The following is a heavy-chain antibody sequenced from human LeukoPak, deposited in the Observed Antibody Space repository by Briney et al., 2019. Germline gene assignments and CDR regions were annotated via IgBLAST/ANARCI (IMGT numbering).Heavy chain of an antibody. J-gene: IGHJ6*03. CDR2: FDPEDGET. CDR1: GYTLTELS. CDR3: ATYNFGYYYYYMDV. V-gene: IGHV1-24*01. Sequence: GASVKVSCKVSGYTLTELSMHWVRQAPGKGLEWMGGFDPEDGETIYAQKSQGRVTMTEDTSTDTAYMELSSLRSEDTAVYYCATYNFGYYYYYMDVWGKGTTVTVSS. D-gene: IGHD3-10*01.